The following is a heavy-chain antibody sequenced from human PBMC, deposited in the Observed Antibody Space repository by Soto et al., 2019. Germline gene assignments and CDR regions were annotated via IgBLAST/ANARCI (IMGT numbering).Heavy chain of an antibody. J-gene: IGHJ6*02. Sequence: QVQLVQSGAEVKKPGSSVKVSCKASGGTFGSYAISWVRQAPGQGLEWMGGIIPTPGTANYAQKVQGRVTIAADESTSTAYMELSSLRSEDTAVYYCARSQGSSTSLEIYYYYYYGMDVWGQGTTVTVSS. CDR1: GGTFGSYA. V-gene: IGHV1-69*01. D-gene: IGHD2-2*01. CDR2: IIPTPGTA. CDR3: ARSQGSSTSLEIYYYYYYGMDV.